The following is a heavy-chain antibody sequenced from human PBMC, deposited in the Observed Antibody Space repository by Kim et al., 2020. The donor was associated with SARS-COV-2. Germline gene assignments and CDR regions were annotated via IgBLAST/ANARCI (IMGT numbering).Heavy chain of an antibody. Sequence: GGSLRLSCAASGFTFSSYGMHWVRQAPGKGLEWVAVICYDGSNKYYADSVKGRFTISRDNSKNTLYLQMNSMRAEDTAVYYCARGNSHRRDAFDIWGQGTMVTVSS. CDR2: ICYDGSNK. V-gene: IGHV3-33*08. CDR3: ARGNSHRRDAFDI. D-gene: IGHD3-10*01. CDR1: GFTFSSYG. J-gene: IGHJ3*02.